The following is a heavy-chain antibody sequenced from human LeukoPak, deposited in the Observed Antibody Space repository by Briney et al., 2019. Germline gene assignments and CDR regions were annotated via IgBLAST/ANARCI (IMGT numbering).Heavy chain of an antibody. CDR2: IIPIFGTA. Sequence: GASVKVSCKASGGTFSSYAISWVRQAPGQGLEWMGGIIPIFGTANYAQKFQGRVTITADESTSTAYMELSSLRSEDTAVYYCAREEASKSHNWFDPWGQGTLVTVSS. V-gene: IGHV1-69*13. J-gene: IGHJ5*02. CDR3: AREEASKSHNWFDP. CDR1: GGTFSSYA.